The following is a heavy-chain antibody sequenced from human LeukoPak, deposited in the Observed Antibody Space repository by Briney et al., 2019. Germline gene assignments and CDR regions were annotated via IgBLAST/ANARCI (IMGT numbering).Heavy chain of an antibody. CDR2: IYYSGST. CDR3: ASSSWYSVNWFDP. J-gene: IGHJ5*02. D-gene: IGHD6-13*01. Sequence: PSETLPLTCTVSGGSISSYYWSWIRQPPGKGLEWIGYIYYSGSTNYNPSLKSRVTISVDTSKNQFSLKLSSVTAADTAVYYCASSSWYSVNWFDPWGQGTLVTVSS. CDR1: GGSISSYY. V-gene: IGHV4-59*08.